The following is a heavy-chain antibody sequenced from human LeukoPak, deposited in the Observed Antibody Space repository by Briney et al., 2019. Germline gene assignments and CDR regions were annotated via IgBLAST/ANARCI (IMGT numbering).Heavy chain of an antibody. Sequence: PGGSLRLSCAASGFTFSSYGMHWVRQAPGKGLEWVAVISYDGSNKYYADSVKGRFTISRDNSKNTLYLQMNSLRAEDTAVYYCARATLCSGGSCKLDYWGQGTLVTVSS. V-gene: IGHV3-30*03. CDR1: GFTFSSYG. D-gene: IGHD2-15*01. J-gene: IGHJ4*02. CDR3: ARATLCSGGSCKLDY. CDR2: ISYDGSNK.